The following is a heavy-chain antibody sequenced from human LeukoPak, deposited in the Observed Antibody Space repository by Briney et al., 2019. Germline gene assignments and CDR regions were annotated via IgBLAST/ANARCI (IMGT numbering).Heavy chain of an antibody. CDR2: INHSGST. CDR1: GGSFSGYY. Sequence: SETLSLTCAVYGGSFSGYYWSWIRKPPGKGLDWIGEINHSGSTNYNPSLKSRVTISVDTSKNQFSLKLSSVTAADTAVYYCARGSLTGGYNWFDPWGQGTLVTVSS. D-gene: IGHD7-27*01. J-gene: IGHJ5*02. CDR3: ARGSLTGGYNWFDP. V-gene: IGHV4-34*01.